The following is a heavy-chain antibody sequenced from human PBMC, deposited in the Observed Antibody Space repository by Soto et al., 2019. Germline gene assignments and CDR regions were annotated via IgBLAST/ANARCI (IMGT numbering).Heavy chain of an antibody. CDR3: AKNGLSDSPSAIDS. V-gene: IGHV3-23*01. Sequence: GGSLRLACATSGFTFSRNGMSWVRQAPGKGLDWVSGISGTGRNTYYADSVKGRFTISRDNSKNTLFLQMNSLRVEDTAVYYCAKNGLSDSPSAIDSWGQGTLVTVSS. CDR1: GFTFSRNG. D-gene: IGHD2-8*01. J-gene: IGHJ4*02. CDR2: ISGTGRNT.